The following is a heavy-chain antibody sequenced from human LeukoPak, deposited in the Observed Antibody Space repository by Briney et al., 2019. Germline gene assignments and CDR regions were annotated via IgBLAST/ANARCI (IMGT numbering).Heavy chain of an antibody. CDR3: ESCNDVADAFDI. CDR2: IWYDGSNK. CDR1: GFTFSSYG. V-gene: IGHV3-33*01. Sequence: GGSLRLSCAASGFTFSSYGMHWVRQAPGKGLEWVAVIWYDGSNKYYADSVKGRFTISRDNSKNTLYLQMNSLRAEDTAVYYCESCNDVADAFDIWGQGTMVTVSS. J-gene: IGHJ3*02. D-gene: IGHD1-1*01.